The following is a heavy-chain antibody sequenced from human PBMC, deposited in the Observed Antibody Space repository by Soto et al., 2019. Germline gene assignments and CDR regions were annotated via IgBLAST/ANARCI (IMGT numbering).Heavy chain of an antibody. CDR2: IYYSGST. Sequence: ASETLSLTCTVSGGTISSYYWSWILQPPGKGLEWTGYIYYSGSTNYNPSLKSRVTISVDTSKNQFSLKLSSVTAADTAVYYCARAGSAYYYDPNRFDPWGQGTLVPVSS. CDR1: GGTISSYY. V-gene: IGHV4-59*01. J-gene: IGHJ5*02. CDR3: ARAGSAYYYDPNRFDP. D-gene: IGHD3-22*01.